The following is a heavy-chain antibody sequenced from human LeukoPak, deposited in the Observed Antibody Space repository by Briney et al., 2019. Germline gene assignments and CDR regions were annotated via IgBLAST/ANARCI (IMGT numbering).Heavy chain of an antibody. Sequence: GSLRLSGAASGFTFSSYWMSWVRQAPGKGLEWVANIKQDGSEKYYVDSVKGRFTISRDNAKSSLYLQMNSLRAEDTAVYYCAREEVVPAAYYYYYYMDVWGKGTTVTVSS. CDR2: IKQDGSEK. CDR3: AREEVVPAAYYYYYYMDV. J-gene: IGHJ6*03. CDR1: GFTFSSYW. D-gene: IGHD2-2*01. V-gene: IGHV3-7*01.